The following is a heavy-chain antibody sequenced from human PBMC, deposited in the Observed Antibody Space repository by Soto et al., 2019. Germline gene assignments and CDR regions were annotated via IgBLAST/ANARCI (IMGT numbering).Heavy chain of an antibody. D-gene: IGHD3-9*01. CDR1: GGSISSGGYY. J-gene: IGHJ4*01. CDR2: IYYSGST. Sequence: SETLSLTCTVSGGSISSGGYYWSWIRQHPGKGLEWIGYIYYSGSTYYNPSLKSRVTISVDTSKNQFSLKLSSVTAADTAVYYCARESYDILTGYYRVFDYWGHGTLVTVSS. CDR3: ARESYDILTGYYRVFDY. V-gene: IGHV4-31*03.